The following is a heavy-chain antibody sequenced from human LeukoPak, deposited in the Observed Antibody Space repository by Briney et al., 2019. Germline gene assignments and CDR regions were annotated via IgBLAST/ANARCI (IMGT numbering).Heavy chain of an antibody. Sequence: SETPSLTCAVSGGSISGGGYSWSWIRQPPGKGLEWIGYIYHSGSTYYNPSLKSRVTISVDRSKNQFSLKLSSVTAADTAVYYCARVSSSGWYGPAFDIWGQGTMVTVSS. CDR1: GGSISGGGYS. CDR2: IYHSGST. CDR3: ARVSSSGWYGPAFDI. J-gene: IGHJ3*02. D-gene: IGHD6-19*01. V-gene: IGHV4-30-2*01.